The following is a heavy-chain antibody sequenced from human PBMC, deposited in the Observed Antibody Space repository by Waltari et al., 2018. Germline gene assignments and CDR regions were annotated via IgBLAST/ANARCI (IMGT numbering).Heavy chain of an antibody. CDR2: IYTSGST. CDR1: GGSISSYY. CDR3: ARGYCSSTSCYWGYYYYYYMDV. V-gene: IGHV4-4*07. J-gene: IGHJ6*03. Sequence: QVQLQESGPGLVKPSETLSLTCTVSGGSISSYYWSWIRQPAGKGLEWIGRIYTSGSTNDNPALKRRVTMSVDTSKNQFSLKLSVGTAADTAVYYCARGYCSSTSCYWGYYYYYYMDVWGKGTTVTISS. D-gene: IGHD2-2*01.